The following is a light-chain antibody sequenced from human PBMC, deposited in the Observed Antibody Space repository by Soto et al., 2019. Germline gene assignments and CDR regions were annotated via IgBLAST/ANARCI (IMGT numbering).Light chain of an antibody. CDR2: KAS. Sequence: DIQMTQSPSTLSASVGDRVTITCRASQTSISWLAWYQQKPWKSPKLLIYKASTLKIGVPSRFSGSGSWTEFTLTISSLQPDDFAAYYCQHYNSYSEAFGQGTKVDIK. J-gene: IGKJ1*01. CDR3: QHYNSYSEA. CDR1: QTSISW. V-gene: IGKV1-5*03.